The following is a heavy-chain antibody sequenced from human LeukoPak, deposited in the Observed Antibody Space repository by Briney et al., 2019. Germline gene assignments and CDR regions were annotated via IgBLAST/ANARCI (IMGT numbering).Heavy chain of an antibody. Sequence: PGGSLRLSCAASGFTFGSYAMSWVRQAPGKGLEWVSAISGSGGSTYYADSVKGRFTISRDNSKNTLYLQMNSLRAEDTAVYYCAKYCSSTSCYDLDSSSWYEGYFQHWGQGTLVTVSS. CDR3: AKYCSSTSCYDLDSSSWYEGYFQH. J-gene: IGHJ1*01. CDR2: ISGSGGST. D-gene: IGHD2-2*01. CDR1: GFTFGSYA. V-gene: IGHV3-23*01.